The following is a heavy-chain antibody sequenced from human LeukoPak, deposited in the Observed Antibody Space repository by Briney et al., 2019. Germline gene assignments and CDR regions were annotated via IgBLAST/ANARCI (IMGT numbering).Heavy chain of an antibody. CDR3: AKIATADLSFDI. V-gene: IGHV3-30*18. J-gene: IGHJ3*02. CDR1: GFTFSSYA. D-gene: IGHD4-17*01. Sequence: GGSLRLSCAASGFTFSSYAMHWVRQAPGKGLEWVAVISYDGSNKYYADSVKGRFTISRDNSKNTLYLQMNSLRAEDTAVYYCAKIATADLSFDIWGQGTMVTVSS. CDR2: ISYDGSNK.